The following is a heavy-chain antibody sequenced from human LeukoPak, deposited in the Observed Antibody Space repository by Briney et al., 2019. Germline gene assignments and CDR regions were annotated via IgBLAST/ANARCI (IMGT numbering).Heavy chain of an antibody. J-gene: IGHJ4*02. CDR3: ARPGYSSGWYYFDY. CDR2: IIPILGIA. Sequence: SVTVSCKASGGTFSSYAISWVRQAPGQGLEWMGRIIPILGIANYAQKFQGRVTITADKSTSTAYMELSSLRSEDTAVYYCARPGYSSGWYYFDYWGQGTLVTVSS. D-gene: IGHD6-19*01. V-gene: IGHV1-69*04. CDR1: GGTFSSYA.